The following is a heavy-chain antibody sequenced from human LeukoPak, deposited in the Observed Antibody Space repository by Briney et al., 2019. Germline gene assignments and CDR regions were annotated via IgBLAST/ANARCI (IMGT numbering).Heavy chain of an antibody. CDR2: IRYDGSNK. Sequence: GGTLRLSCAASGFTFSSYGMHWVRQAPGKGLEWVAFIRYDGSNKYYADSVKGRFTISRDNFKNTLYLQMNSLRAEDTAVYYCAKDSPVVPAANWFDPRGQGTLVTVSS. D-gene: IGHD2-2*01. J-gene: IGHJ5*02. CDR1: GFTFSSYG. V-gene: IGHV3-30*02. CDR3: AKDSPVVPAANWFDP.